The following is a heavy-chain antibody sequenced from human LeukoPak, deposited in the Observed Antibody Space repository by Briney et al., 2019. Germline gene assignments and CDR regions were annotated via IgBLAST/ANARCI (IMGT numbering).Heavy chain of an antibody. CDR1: GYAFTHYY. CDR3: ARDGPGYTSSSTDYMEV. J-gene: IGHJ6*03. V-gene: IGHV1-46*01. D-gene: IGHD6-13*01. CDR2: INPGGGTT. Sequence: ASVKVSCKASGYAFTHYYMHWVRQAPGQGLEWMGIINPGGGTTSYAQSFQGRVTMTSDTSTSTIYMELSSLRSEDTAVYYCARDGPGYTSSSTDYMEVWGKGTTVTVSS.